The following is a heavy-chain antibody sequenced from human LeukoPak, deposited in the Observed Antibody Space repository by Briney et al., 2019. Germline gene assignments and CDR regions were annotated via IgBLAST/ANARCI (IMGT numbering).Heavy chain of an antibody. Sequence: QSGGALRLSCSASGFPFSYSAVHWGRQASAKGLEWVGRIRGKANLYAAAYVESVKGRFTISKADSEKTAYLQMNSLKAEDTAVYFCTRLSEYASSVYFDYWGQGTLVTVSS. D-gene: IGHD6-13*01. CDR3: TRLSEYASSVYFDY. J-gene: IGHJ4*02. V-gene: IGHV3-73*01. CDR2: IRGKANLYAA. CDR1: GFPFSYSA.